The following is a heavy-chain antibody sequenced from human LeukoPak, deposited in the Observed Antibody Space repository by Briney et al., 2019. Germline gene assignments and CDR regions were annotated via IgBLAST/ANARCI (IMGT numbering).Heavy chain of an antibody. J-gene: IGHJ4*02. CDR2: ISGGGATT. CDR1: GFTFSSYA. D-gene: IGHD6-13*01. CDR3: AKSTGYSTTGRDFDS. Sequence: GGSLKLSCAASGFTFSSYAMSWVRQAPGKGLEWVSDISGGGATTFYADSVKGRFTISRDNSKNTLYLQLSSLRAEDTAVYYCAKSTGYSTTGRDFDSWGRGTLVTVSS. V-gene: IGHV3-23*01.